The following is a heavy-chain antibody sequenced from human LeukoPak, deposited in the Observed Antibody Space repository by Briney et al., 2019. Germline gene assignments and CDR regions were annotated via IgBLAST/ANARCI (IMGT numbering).Heavy chain of an antibody. J-gene: IGHJ4*02. CDR1: GGSFSGYY. Sequence: PSETLSLTCAVYGGSFSGYYWSWIRQPPGGGLEWIGEIHPSGSTNYNPSLKSRVTISVDTSKNQFSLKLSSVTAADTAVYYCARAPESDDPDFWSGYYYFDYWGQGTLVTVSS. CDR2: IHPSGST. V-gene: IGHV4-34*01. D-gene: IGHD3-3*01. CDR3: ARAPESDDPDFWSGYYYFDY.